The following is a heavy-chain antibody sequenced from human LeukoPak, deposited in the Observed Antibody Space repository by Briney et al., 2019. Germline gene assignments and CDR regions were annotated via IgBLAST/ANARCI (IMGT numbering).Heavy chain of an antibody. V-gene: IGHV4-39*07. CDR3: ARITLYYYYYYRDV. J-gene: IGHJ6*03. CDR2: IYYSGST. Sequence: SETLSLTCTVSGGSISSSSYYWGWLRQPPGKGLEWIGGIYYSGSTYYHPSLKSRATISVDTSQNQFSLKLSELTAADTAVYYCARITLYYYYYYRDVWGKGTTVSVSS. CDR1: GGSISSSSYY.